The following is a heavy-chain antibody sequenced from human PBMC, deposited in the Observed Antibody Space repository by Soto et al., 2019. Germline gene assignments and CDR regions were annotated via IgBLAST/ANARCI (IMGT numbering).Heavy chain of an antibody. J-gene: IGHJ6*02. D-gene: IGHD3-22*01. CDR3: ARTYYDSSGSYYYYGMDV. CDR2: FFYTGST. CDR1: DGSISAYY. V-gene: IGHV4-59*01. Sequence: PSETLSLTCTVSDGSISAYYWSLIRQPPGKGLEWLGYFFYTGSTNHNPSLKGRVTISLDMSNTQFSRSLSSVTAAETAVYYRARTYYDSSGSYYYYGMDVWGQGTTVTVSS.